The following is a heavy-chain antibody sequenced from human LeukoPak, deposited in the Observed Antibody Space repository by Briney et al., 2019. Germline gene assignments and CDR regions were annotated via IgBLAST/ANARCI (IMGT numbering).Heavy chain of an antibody. V-gene: IGHV3-9*03. Sequence: GRSLRLSCAASGFTFDDYAMHWVRQAPGKGLEWVSGISWNSGSIGYADSVKGRFTISRDNAKNSLYLQMNSLRAEDMALYYCARASHRGWYTYNRFDPWGQGTLVTVSS. D-gene: IGHD6-19*01. CDR1: GFTFDDYA. CDR2: ISWNSGSI. CDR3: ARASHRGWYTYNRFDP. J-gene: IGHJ5*02.